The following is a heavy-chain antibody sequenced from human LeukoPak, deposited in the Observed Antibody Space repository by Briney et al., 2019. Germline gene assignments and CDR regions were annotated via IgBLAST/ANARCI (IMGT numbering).Heavy chain of an antibody. Sequence: GGSLRLSCAASGFTFSSYSMNWVRQAPGKGLEWVSSISSSSSYIYYADSVKGRFTISRDNAKNSLYLQMNSLRAEDTAVYYCARHRYYYDSSGSPRFVYWGQGTLVTVSS. CDR3: ARHRYYYDSSGSPRFVY. D-gene: IGHD3-22*01. CDR2: ISSSSSYI. V-gene: IGHV3-21*01. J-gene: IGHJ4*02. CDR1: GFTFSSYS.